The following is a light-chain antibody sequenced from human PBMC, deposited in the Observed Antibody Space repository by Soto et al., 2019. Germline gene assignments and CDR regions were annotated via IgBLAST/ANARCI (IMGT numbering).Light chain of an antibody. Sequence: QAVVTQPPSASGPPGQRVTISCSGSTSNIGRNPVHWYQHLPGTAPKLLIYNVNQWPSGVPDRFSASKSGTSASLAISGLQSDDEAHYYCTAWDDSLNVVVFGGGTKLTVL. CDR2: NVN. J-gene: IGLJ2*01. V-gene: IGLV1-44*01. CDR3: TAWDDSLNVVV. CDR1: TSNIGRNP.